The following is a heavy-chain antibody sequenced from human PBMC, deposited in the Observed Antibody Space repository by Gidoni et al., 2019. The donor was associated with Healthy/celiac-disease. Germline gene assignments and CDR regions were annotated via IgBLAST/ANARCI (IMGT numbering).Heavy chain of an antibody. CDR2: INPSVGST. CDR1: GYTFTSYY. V-gene: IGHV1-46*01. J-gene: IGHJ6*02. D-gene: IGHD2-21*02. Sequence: QVQLVQSGAEVKKPGASGKVSCKASGYTFTSYYMHWVRQAPGQGLEWMGRINPSVGSTSYAQKFQGRVTMTRDTSTSTVYMELSSLLSEDTAVYYCSRDPTTANGDYYYGMDVWGQGTTVTVSS. CDR3: SRDPTTANGDYYYGMDV.